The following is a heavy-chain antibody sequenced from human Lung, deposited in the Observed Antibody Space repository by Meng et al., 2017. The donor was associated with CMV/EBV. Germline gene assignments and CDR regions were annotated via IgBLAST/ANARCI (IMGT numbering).Heavy chain of an antibody. CDR3: ATDLYYDDSGLRDY. CDR2: IISEADGGTT. J-gene: IGHJ4*02. Sequence: SGFPFSNAWMSWVRQAPGKGLAWVGRIISEADGGTTHHAAPVKGRFTISRDDSKNTLYLQMNSLKTEDTAMYYCATDLYYDDSGLRDYWGRGTLVTVSS. V-gene: IGHV3-15*01. D-gene: IGHD3-22*01. CDR1: GFPFSNAW.